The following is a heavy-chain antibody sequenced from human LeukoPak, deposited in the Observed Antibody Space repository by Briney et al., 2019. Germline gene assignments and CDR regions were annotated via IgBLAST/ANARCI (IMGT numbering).Heavy chain of an antibody. CDR2: IWDDGSEK. CDR1: EFIFSSYG. Sequence: PGRSLRLSCEASEFIFSSYGMHWVRQAPGKGLEWVAAIWDDGSEKYYGDSVRGRFTISRDNSKNTLYLQMDSLRAEDTAVYYCARDAWGAVAATLDVWGQGTTVTVSS. V-gene: IGHV3-33*01. CDR3: ARDAWGAVAATLDV. J-gene: IGHJ6*02. D-gene: IGHD6-19*01.